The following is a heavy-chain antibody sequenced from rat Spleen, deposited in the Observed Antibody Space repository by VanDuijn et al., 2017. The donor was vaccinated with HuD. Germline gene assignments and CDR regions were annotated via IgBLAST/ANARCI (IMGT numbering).Heavy chain of an antibody. J-gene: IGHJ2*01. CDR3: ARGSLFDY. Sequence: EVQLVESGGGLVQPGRSLKLSCAASGFTFSDYNMAWVRQAPKKGLEWVATISTGGGNTYYRDSVKGRFTISRDNAESTLYLQMDSLRSEDTATYYCARGSLFDYWGQGVMVTVSS. CDR2: ISTGGGNT. CDR1: GFTFSDYN. V-gene: IGHV5-25*01.